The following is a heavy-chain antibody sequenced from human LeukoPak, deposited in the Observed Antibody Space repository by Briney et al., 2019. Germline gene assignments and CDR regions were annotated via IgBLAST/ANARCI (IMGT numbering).Heavy chain of an antibody. CDR3: AKGYRYSSGWYEFYYFDY. D-gene: IGHD6-19*01. CDR1: GGSFSGYY. Sequence: PSETPSLTCAVYGGSFSGYYWSWIRQAPGKGLEWVSAISGSGGSTYYADSVKGRFTISRDNSKNTLYLQMNSLRAEDTAVYYCAKGYRYSSGWYEFYYFDYWGQGTLVTVSS. V-gene: IGHV3-23*01. CDR2: ISGSGGST. J-gene: IGHJ4*02.